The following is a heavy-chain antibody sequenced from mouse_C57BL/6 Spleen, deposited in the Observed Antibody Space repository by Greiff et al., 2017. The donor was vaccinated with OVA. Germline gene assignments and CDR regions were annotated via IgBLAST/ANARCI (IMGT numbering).Heavy chain of an antibody. Sequence: QVQLQQSGPELVKPGASVKISCKASCYAFSSSWMNWVKQRPGKGLEWIGRIYPGDGDTNYNGKFMGKATLTEDKSSSTAYMQHSSLTSEDSAVYFCASGGVHLDYWGQGTTLTVAS. D-gene: IGHD5-1*01. J-gene: IGHJ2*01. CDR2: IYPGDGDT. CDR1: CYAFSSSW. CDR3: ASGGVHLDY. V-gene: IGHV1-82*01.